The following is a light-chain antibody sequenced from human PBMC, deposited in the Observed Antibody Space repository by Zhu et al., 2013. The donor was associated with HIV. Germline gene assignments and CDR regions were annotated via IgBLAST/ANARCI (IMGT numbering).Light chain of an antibody. CDR2: WAS. J-gene: IGKJ1*01. CDR3: HQYYNTPQT. CDR1: QSVSHTSNNKKY. V-gene: IGKV4-1*01. Sequence: DIVLTQSPDSLAVSLGERATINCESSQSVSHTSNNKKYLAWYQQKPGQPPRLIISWASTRESGVPDRFSGGGSGTDFTLSISRLQAEDVAVYFCHQYYNTPQTFGQGTKVEIK.